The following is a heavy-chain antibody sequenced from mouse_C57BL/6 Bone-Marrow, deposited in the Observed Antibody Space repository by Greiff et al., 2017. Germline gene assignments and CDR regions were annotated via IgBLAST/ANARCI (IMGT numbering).Heavy chain of an antibody. CDR2: INPNYGTT. CDR1: GYSFTDYN. CDR3: SRGKFITTVVAPFHGDY. D-gene: IGHD1-1*01. Sequence: LVESGPELVKPGASVTISCKASGYSFTDYNMNWVKQSNGKSLEWIGVINPNYGTTSYNQKFKGKATLTVDQSSSTACMQLNSLTSEDSAVYDCSRGKFITTVVAPFHGDYWGQGTTLTVSS. V-gene: IGHV1-39*01. J-gene: IGHJ2*01.